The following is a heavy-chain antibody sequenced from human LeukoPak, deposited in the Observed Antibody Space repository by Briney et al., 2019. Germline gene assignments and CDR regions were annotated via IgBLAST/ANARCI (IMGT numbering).Heavy chain of an antibody. CDR2: IYDRGWI. D-gene: IGHD2-15*01. Sequence: PSETLSLTCTVSGGSISSYYWSWIRQPPGKGLEGIGYIYDRGWINYNPSLKSPVTISLDTSKNLFSLKLSSVTAADTAVYYCARPGDCSGGTCYWYFDLWGRGTLVTVSS. CDR3: ARPGDCSGGTCYWYFDL. J-gene: IGHJ2*01. V-gene: IGHV4-59*08. CDR1: GGSISSYY.